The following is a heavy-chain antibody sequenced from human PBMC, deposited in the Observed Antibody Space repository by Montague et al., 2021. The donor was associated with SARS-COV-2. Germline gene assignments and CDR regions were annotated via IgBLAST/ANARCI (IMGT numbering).Heavy chain of an antibody. Sequence: CAISGDSVSSNSGAWNWLRQSPSRGLEWLGRTYYRSKWYYNYGVSVESRVTVNADTSKNQVFLQLNSVTPEDTAVYFCARGLPAGPNFGMDVWDQGTTVTVSS. D-gene: IGHD2-2*01. CDR1: GDSVSSNSGA. V-gene: IGHV6-1*01. CDR2: TYYRSKWYY. J-gene: IGHJ6*02. CDR3: ARGLPAGPNFGMDV.